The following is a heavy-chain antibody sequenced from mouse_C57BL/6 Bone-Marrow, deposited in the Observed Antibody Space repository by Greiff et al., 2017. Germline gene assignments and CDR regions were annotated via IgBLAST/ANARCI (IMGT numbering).Heavy chain of an antibody. CDR2: IYPGRGST. J-gene: IGHJ2*01. D-gene: IGHD1-1*01. CDR1: GYTFTSYW. V-gene: IGHV1-55*01. Sequence: QVQLQQPGAELVKPGASVKMSCKASGYTFTSYWITWVKQRPGQGLEWIGDIYPGRGSTNYNEKFKSKATLTVDTSSSTAYMQLSSLTSEDSAVYYCARSPPYGSSLDYWGQGTTLTVSS. CDR3: ARSPPYGSSLDY.